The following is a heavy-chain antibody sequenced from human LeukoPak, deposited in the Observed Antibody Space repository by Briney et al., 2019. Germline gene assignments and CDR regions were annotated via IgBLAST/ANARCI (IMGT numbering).Heavy chain of an antibody. CDR2: IYSGGST. V-gene: IGHV3-53*01. CDR3: ARTDSSSSHWGYYYYYMDV. J-gene: IGHJ6*03. CDR1: GLTVSSNY. D-gene: IGHD6-6*01. Sequence: PGGSLRLSCAASGLTVSSNYMSWVRQAPGKGLEWVSVIYSGGSTYYADSVKGRFTISRDNSKNTLYLQMNSLRAEDTAVYYCARTDSSSSHWGYYYYYMDVWGKGTTVTVSS.